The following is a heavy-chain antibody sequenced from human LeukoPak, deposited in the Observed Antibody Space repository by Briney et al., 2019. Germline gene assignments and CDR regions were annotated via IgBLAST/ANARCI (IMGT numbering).Heavy chain of an antibody. J-gene: IGHJ3*02. CDR2: INHSGST. D-gene: IGHD6-13*01. Sequence: SETLSLTCAVYGGSFSGYYWSWIRQPPGKGLEWIGEINHSGSTNYNPSLKSRVTISVDTSKNQFSLKLSSVTAADTAVYYCAISLAVAPPFDIWGQGTMVTVSS. CDR1: GGSFSGYY. V-gene: IGHV4-34*01. CDR3: AISLAVAPPFDI.